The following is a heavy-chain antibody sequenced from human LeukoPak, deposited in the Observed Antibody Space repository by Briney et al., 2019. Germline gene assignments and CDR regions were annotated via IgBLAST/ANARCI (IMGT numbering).Heavy chain of an antibody. CDR1: GYTFTGYY. Sequence: ASVTVSCKASGYTFTGYYMHWVRQAPGQGLEWMGWINPNSGGTNYAQKFQGRVTMTRDTSISTAYMELSRLRSDDTAVYYCARSYYYDSSGYYTYYFDYWGQGTLVTVSS. CDR3: ARSYYYDSSGYYTYYFDY. D-gene: IGHD3-22*01. CDR2: INPNSGGT. V-gene: IGHV1-2*02. J-gene: IGHJ4*02.